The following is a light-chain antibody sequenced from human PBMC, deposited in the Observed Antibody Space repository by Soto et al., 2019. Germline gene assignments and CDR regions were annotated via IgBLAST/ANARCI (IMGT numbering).Light chain of an antibody. CDR2: KAS. J-gene: IGKJ2*01. CDR1: QSISSW. V-gene: IGKV1-5*03. CDR3: QQYKSHSYT. Sequence: IQMTKSPSTLSASVGDRVTITCRASQSISSWLAWYQQKPGKAPKLLIYKASSLESGVPSRFSGSESGTDFALTISNLQPDDFATYYCQQYKSHSYTFGEGTKVDIK.